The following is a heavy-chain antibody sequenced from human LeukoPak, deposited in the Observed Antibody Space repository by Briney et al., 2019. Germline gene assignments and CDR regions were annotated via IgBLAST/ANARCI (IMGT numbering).Heavy chain of an antibody. V-gene: IGHV3-15*01. Sequence: PGGSLRLSCAASGFTFSNAWMSWVRQAPGKGLEWVGRIKSKTDGGTTDYASPVKGRFTISRDDSKYTLYLQMNSLKTEDTAVYYCTRRYCSGGTCSVGYWGQGTLVTVSS. CDR2: IKSKTDGGTT. CDR3: TRRYCSGGTCSVGY. D-gene: IGHD2-15*01. CDR1: GFTFSNAW. J-gene: IGHJ4*02.